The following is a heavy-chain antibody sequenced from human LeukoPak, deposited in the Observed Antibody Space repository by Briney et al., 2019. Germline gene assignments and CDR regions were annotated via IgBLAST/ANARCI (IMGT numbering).Heavy chain of an antibody. Sequence: GGSLRLSCAASGFTFSSYGMHWVRQAPGKGLEWVAVISYDGSNKYYADSVKGRFTISRGNSKNTLYLQMNSLRAEDTAVYYCATYYYDSSGSPFDYWGQGTLVTVSS. CDR1: GFTFSSYG. D-gene: IGHD3-22*01. V-gene: IGHV3-30*03. CDR3: ATYYYDSSGSPFDY. CDR2: ISYDGSNK. J-gene: IGHJ4*02.